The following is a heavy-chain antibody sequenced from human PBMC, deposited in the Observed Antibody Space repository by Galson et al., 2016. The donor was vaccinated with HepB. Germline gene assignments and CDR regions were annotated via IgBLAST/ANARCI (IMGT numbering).Heavy chain of an antibody. CDR1: GFTFDTYA. CDR3: TKDSLIYSSSWYSFPY. D-gene: IGHD6-13*01. CDR2: ISWNSGSV. Sequence: LRLSCAASGFTFDTYAMHWVRQAPGKGLEWVSGISWNSGSVGYADSVKGRFTMSRDNAKKSLYLQMNSLRPEDTALYYCTKDSLIYSSSWYSFPYWGQGTLVTVSS. J-gene: IGHJ4*02. V-gene: IGHV3-9*01.